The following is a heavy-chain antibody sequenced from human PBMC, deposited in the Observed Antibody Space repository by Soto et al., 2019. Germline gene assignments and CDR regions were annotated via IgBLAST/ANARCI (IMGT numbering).Heavy chain of an antibody. CDR3: AKALSGEARNY. CDR2: ISYDGSNK. V-gene: IGHV3-30*18. Sequence: HPGGSLRLSCAASGFTFSSYGMHWVRQAPGKGLEWVAVISYDGSNKYYADSVKGRFTISRDNSKNTLYLQMNSLRAEDTAVYYCAKALSGEARNYWGQGTLVTVSS. J-gene: IGHJ4*02. CDR1: GFTFSSYG. D-gene: IGHD3-3*01.